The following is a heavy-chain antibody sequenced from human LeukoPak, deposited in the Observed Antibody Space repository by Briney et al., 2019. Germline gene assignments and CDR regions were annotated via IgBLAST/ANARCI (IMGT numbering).Heavy chain of an antibody. CDR1: GYTFTSNY. CDR3: ARASGSSAVPFDY. D-gene: IGHD3-10*01. Sequence: ASVKVSFKASGYTFTSNYMHWVRQAPGQGLERMGVIAPSSGTRTNAQKFQGRVTMTRDTSTSTLYMELSSLTSEDTAVYYCARASGSSAVPFDYWGQGTLVTVSS. CDR2: IAPSSGTR. V-gene: IGHV1-46*01. J-gene: IGHJ4*02.